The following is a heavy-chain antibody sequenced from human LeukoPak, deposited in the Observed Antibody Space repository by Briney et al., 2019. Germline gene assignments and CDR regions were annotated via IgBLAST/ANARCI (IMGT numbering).Heavy chain of an antibody. CDR1: GYTFTGYY. J-gene: IGHJ5*02. CDR3: ARDPAGYNSNWFDP. D-gene: IGHD5-24*01. Sequence: ASVKVSCKASGYTFTGYYMHWVRQAPGQGLEWMGWINPNSGGTNYAQKFQGRVTMARDTSISTAYMELSRLRSDDTAVYYCARDPAGYNSNWFDPWGQGTLVTVSS. V-gene: IGHV1-2*02. CDR2: INPNSGGT.